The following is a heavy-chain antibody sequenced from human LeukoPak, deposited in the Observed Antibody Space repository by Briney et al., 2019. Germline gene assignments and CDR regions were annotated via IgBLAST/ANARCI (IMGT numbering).Heavy chain of an antibody. CDR3: ARVTPYDFWSGYSYYFDY. CDR1: GGSFSGYY. Sequence: SETLSLTCAVYGGSFSGYYWSWIRQPLGKGLEWIGEINHSGSTNYNPSLKSRVTISVDTSKNQFSLKLSSVTAADTAVYYCARVTPYDFWSGYSYYFDYWGQGTLVTVSS. CDR2: INHSGST. V-gene: IGHV4-34*01. J-gene: IGHJ4*02. D-gene: IGHD3-3*01.